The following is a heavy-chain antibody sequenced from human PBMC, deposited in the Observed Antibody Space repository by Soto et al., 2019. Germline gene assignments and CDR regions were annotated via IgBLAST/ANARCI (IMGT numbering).Heavy chain of an antibody. V-gene: IGHV4-59*01. CDR1: GGSISSYY. D-gene: IGHD6-19*01. J-gene: IGHJ4*02. Sequence: SETLSLTCTVSGGSISSYYWSWIRQPPGKGLEWIGYIYYSGSTNYNPSLKSRVTISVDTSKNQFSLKLSSVTAADTAVYYCARRSGWYGRNFDYSGQGTLVTLSS. CDR2: IYYSGST. CDR3: ARRSGWYGRNFDY.